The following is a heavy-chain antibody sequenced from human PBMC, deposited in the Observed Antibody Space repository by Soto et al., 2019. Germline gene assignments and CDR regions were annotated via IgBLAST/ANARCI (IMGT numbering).Heavy chain of an antibody. J-gene: IGHJ3*02. D-gene: IGHD3-22*01. CDR2: IWYDGSNK. Sequence: GGSLRLSCAASGFTFSSYGMHWVRQAPGKGLEWVAVIWYDGSNKYYADSVKGRFTISRDNSKNTLYLQMNSLRAEDTAVYYCAREEYYDSSGMGDAFDIWGQGTMVTVSS. V-gene: IGHV3-33*01. CDR1: GFTFSSYG. CDR3: AREEYYDSSGMGDAFDI.